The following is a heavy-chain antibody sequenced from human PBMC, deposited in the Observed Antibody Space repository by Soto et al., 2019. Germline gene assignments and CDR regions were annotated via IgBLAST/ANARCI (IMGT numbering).Heavy chain of an antibody. CDR3: ARAIVVTIGGMDV. Sequence: TLSLTCTVSGGSINSADYYWSWVRQPPGKGLEWIGYIYYSGSTFFNPSLKSRLTISKDTSRNQFSLRLNSVTAADTAVYYCARAIVVTIGGMDVWGQGTTVTVSS. D-gene: IGHD5-12*01. CDR2: IYYSGST. V-gene: IGHV4-30-4*01. CDR1: GGSINSADYY. J-gene: IGHJ6*02.